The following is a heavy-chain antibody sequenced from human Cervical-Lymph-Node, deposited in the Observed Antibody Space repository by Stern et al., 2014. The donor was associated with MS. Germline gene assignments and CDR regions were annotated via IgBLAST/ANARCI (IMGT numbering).Heavy chain of an antibody. CDR1: GYTFTNNW. CDR3: ARHPPRRKWDDPNYGMDV. Sequence: EVQLVESGAEVKKPGESLKISCKGSGYTFTNNWIAWVRQMPGKGLEWMGIIYPDDSDIRYSPSLQGQVTISADKSISTAYLQRSSLKAADSAVYYWARHPPRRKWDDPNYGMDVWGQGTTVTVSS. D-gene: IGHD1-1*01. J-gene: IGHJ6*02. CDR2: IYPDDSDI. V-gene: IGHV5-51*01.